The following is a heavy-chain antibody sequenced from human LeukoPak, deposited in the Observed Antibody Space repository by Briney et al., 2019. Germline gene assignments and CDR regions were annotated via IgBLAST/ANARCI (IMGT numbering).Heavy chain of an antibody. CDR1: GGSISSSSYY. J-gene: IGHJ3*02. CDR3: ARHLRLEAFDI. D-gene: IGHD4-17*01. Sequence: PSETLSLTCTVSGGSISSSSYYWGWIRQPPGKGLEWIGGIYYSGSTYYNPSLKSRVTISVDTSKNQFSLKLSSVTAADTAVYYCARHLRLEAFDIWGQGTMVTVSS. V-gene: IGHV4-39*01. CDR2: IYYSGST.